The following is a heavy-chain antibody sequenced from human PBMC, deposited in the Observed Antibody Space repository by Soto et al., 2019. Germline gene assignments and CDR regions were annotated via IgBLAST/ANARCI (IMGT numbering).Heavy chain of an antibody. D-gene: IGHD2-15*01. CDR3: ARVHGGSFYSYYGLDV. CDR1: GFTFSDHY. V-gene: IGHV3-11*01. Sequence: PGGSLRHSCAASGFTFSDHYMAWIRPAPGKGLEIVAHMCGSGSSEDYGDPVKGRFSIVRENSKSLLFLQMFFLRAEDTAAYYCARVHGGSFYSYYGLDVLGQGTTVTVSS. CDR2: MCGSGSSE. J-gene: IGHJ6*02.